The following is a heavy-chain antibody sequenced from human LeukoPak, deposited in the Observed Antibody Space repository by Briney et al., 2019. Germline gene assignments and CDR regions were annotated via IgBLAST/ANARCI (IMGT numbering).Heavy chain of an antibody. D-gene: IGHD1-26*01. V-gene: IGHV4-59*08. CDR3: ARHESAVGPLFH. J-gene: IGHJ4*02. CDR2: IYSTGST. CDR1: GGTISRYY. Sequence: SETLSLTCTVSGGTISRYYWSWLRQPPRKGLEWIGYIYSTGSTNSSPSLKSRVTISVNTSKNQFSLILRSVTAADTAMYYCARHESAVGPLFHWGQGVLVTVSS.